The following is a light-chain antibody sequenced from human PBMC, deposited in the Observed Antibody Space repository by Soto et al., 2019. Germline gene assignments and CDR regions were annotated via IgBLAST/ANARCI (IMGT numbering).Light chain of an antibody. V-gene: IGKV1-39*01. CDR2: AES. CDR3: QKCYSSPLT. Sequence: DIQVTQSPSSLSASVGDRVTITCRASQTISNYLNWYQQQPGKAPKLLIYAESSLQSGVPSRFSGSGSGTDFTLTISSLQPEDFATYYCQKCYSSPLTCGGGTKVDIK. CDR1: QTISNY. J-gene: IGKJ4*01.